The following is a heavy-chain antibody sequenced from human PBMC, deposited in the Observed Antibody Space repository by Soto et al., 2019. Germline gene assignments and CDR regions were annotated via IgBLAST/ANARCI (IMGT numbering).Heavy chain of an antibody. V-gene: IGHV1-18*01. J-gene: IGHJ2*01. CDR2: ISAYNGNT. CDR1: GYTFTSYG. Sequence: QVQLVQSGAEVKKPGASVKFSCKASGYTFTSYGISWVRQAPGQGLEWMGWISAYNGNTNYAQKLQGRVTMTTDTSTSTAYIELRSLRSADTAVYYCARRGVDYEVDWYFDLWDRGTLVTVSS. CDR3: ARRGVDYEVDWYFDL. D-gene: IGHD4-17*01.